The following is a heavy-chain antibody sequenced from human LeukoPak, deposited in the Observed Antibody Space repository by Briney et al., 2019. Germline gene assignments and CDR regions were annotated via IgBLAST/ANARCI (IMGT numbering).Heavy chain of an antibody. V-gene: IGHV4-59*01. Sequence: PSETLSLTCTVSGGSISSDYWSWIRQPPGKGLEWIGCIYYSGTTNYNPSLKSRVIISVDTSENQFSLKLSSVTAADTAVYYCARFRYRDYYYGMDVWGQGTTVTVSS. CDR2: IYYSGTT. J-gene: IGHJ6*02. D-gene: IGHD1-1*01. CDR3: ARFRYRDYYYGMDV. CDR1: GGSISSDY.